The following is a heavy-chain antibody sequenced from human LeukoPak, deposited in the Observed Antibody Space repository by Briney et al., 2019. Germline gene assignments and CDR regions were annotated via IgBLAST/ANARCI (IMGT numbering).Heavy chain of an antibody. D-gene: IGHD2-2*01. V-gene: IGHV3-21*01. CDR1: GFTLSSYG. J-gene: IGHJ6*02. Sequence: GGSLRLSCAASGFTLSSYGMHWVRQAPGKGLEWVSSISSSSSYIYYADSVKGRFTISRDNAKNSLYLQMNSLRAEDTAVYYCARYCSSTSCYYGMDVWGQGTTVTVSS. CDR3: ARYCSSTSCYYGMDV. CDR2: ISSSSSYI.